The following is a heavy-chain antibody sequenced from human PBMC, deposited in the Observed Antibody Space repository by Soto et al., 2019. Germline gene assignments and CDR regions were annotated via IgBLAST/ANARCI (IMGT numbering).Heavy chain of an antibody. CDR3: ARSAYYDFWSGYYMYNWFDP. J-gene: IGHJ5*02. Sequence: GESLKISCKGSGYSFTSYWIGWVRQMPGKGLEWMGIIYPGDSDTRYSPYFQGQVTISADKSISTAYLQWSSLKASDTAMYYCARSAYYDFWSGYYMYNWFDPWGQGTLVTVSS. V-gene: IGHV5-51*01. CDR2: IYPGDSDT. D-gene: IGHD3-3*01. CDR1: GYSFTSYW.